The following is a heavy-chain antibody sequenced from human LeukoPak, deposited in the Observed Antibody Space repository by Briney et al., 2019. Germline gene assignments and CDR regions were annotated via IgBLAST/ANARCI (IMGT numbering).Heavy chain of an antibody. CDR1: GYTFTNYY. Sequence: GASVKVSCKASGYTFTNYYIHWVRQAPGQGLEWMEIINPSGGSTSNAQKFQGRVTMTRDTSTSTVYMDLSSLRAEDTAVYYCARGSGGTYYNYFDYWGQGTLVTVSS. D-gene: IGHD1-26*01. V-gene: IGHV1-46*01. J-gene: IGHJ4*02. CDR3: ARGSGGTYYNYFDY. CDR2: INPSGGST.